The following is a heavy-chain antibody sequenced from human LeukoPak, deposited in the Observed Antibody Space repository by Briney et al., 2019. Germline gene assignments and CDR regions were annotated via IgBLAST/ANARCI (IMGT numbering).Heavy chain of an antibody. CDR2: IRSKANSYAT. J-gene: IGHJ4*02. V-gene: IGHV3-73*01. D-gene: IGHD2-8*01. CDR3: TRHGGYCTNGVCYRGFDY. Sequence: PGGSLRLSCAASGFAFSGSAMHWVRQASGKGLEWVGRIRSKANSYATAYAASVKGRFTISRDDSKNTAYLQMNSLKTEDTAVYYCTRHGGYCTNGVCYRGFDYWGQGTLVTVSS. CDR1: GFAFSGSA.